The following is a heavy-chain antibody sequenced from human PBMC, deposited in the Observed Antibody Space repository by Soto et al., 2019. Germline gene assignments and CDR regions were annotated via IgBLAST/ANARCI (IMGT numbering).Heavy chain of an antibody. CDR2: ISGSGGST. CDR3: AKQVGYYDSSGYSDY. D-gene: IGHD3-22*01. Sequence: PGGSLRLPCAASGFTFSSYAMSWVRQAPGKGLEWVSAISGSGGSTYYADSVKGRFTISRDNSKNTLYLQMNSLRAEDTAVYYCAKQVGYYDSSGYSDYWGQGTLVTVSS. CDR1: GFTFSSYA. J-gene: IGHJ4*02. V-gene: IGHV3-23*01.